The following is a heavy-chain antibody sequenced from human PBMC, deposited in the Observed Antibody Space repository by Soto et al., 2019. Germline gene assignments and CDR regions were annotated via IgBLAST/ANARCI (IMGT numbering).Heavy chain of an antibody. Sequence: GGSLRLSCAASGFTFSSYAMHWVRQAPGKGLEYVSAISSNGGSTYYANSVKGRFTISRDNSKNTLYLQMGSLRAEDMAVYYCARDSGSFDYWGQGPLVTVSS. J-gene: IGHJ4*02. CDR2: ISSNGGST. D-gene: IGHD6-19*01. CDR1: GFTFSSYA. V-gene: IGHV3-64*01. CDR3: ARDSGSFDY.